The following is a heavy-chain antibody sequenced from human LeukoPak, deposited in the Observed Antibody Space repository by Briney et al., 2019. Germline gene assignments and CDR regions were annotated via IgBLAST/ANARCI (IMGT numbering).Heavy chain of an antibody. CDR2: IKQDGSEK. CDR3: ARERYAIFGVVIEHYGMDV. CDR1: GFTFSNYW. V-gene: IGHV3-7*01. D-gene: IGHD3-3*01. J-gene: IGHJ6*02. Sequence: GGSLRLSCAASGFTFSNYWMSWVRQAPGKGLEWVANIKQDGSEKYYVDSVKGRFTISRDNAKNSLYLQMNSLRAEDTAVYYCARERYAIFGVVIEHYGMDVWGQGTTVTVSS.